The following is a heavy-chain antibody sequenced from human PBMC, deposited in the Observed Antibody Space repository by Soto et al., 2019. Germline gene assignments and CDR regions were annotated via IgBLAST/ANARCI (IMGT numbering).Heavy chain of an antibody. V-gene: IGHV1-18*01. D-gene: IGHD1-26*01. CDR1: GYTFTSYG. Sequence: ASVKVSCKASGYTFTSYGISWVRQAPGQGLEWMGWISAYNGNTNYAQKLQGRVTMTTDTSTSTAYMELRSLRSDDTAVYYCARDMLLGWELANYCYGMDVWGKGTTVTVAS. J-gene: IGHJ6*04. CDR2: ISAYNGNT. CDR3: ARDMLLGWELANYCYGMDV.